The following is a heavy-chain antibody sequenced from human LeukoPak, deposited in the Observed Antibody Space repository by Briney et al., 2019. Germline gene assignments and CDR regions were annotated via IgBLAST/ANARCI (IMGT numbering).Heavy chain of an antibody. J-gene: IGHJ4*02. D-gene: IGHD3-22*01. Sequence: PSETLSLTCTVSGGSISSYYWSWIRQPPGKGLEWIGYIYYSGSTNYNPSLKSRVTISVDTSKNQFSLKLSSVTAADTAVYYCARALPYYYDSSGYYFDYWGQGTLVTVSS. CDR3: ARALPYYYDSSGYYFDY. CDR1: GGSISSYY. V-gene: IGHV4-59*01. CDR2: IYYSGST.